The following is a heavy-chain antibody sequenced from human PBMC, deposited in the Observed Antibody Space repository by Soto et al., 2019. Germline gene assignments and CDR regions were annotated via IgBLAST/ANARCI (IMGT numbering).Heavy chain of an antibody. V-gene: IGHV4-31*03. CDR2: IYYSGST. D-gene: IGHD2-2*01. CDR3: ARAPVPAAHFDY. Sequence: PSETLSLTCTVSGGSISSGGYYWSWIRQHPGKGLEWIGYIYYSGSTYYNPSLKSRVTISVDTSKNQFSLKLSSVTAADTAVYYCARAPVPAAHFDYWGQGTLVTVSS. CDR1: GGSISSGGYY. J-gene: IGHJ4*02.